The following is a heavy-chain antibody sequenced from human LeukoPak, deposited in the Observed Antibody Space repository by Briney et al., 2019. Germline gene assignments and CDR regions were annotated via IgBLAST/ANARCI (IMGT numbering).Heavy chain of an antibody. J-gene: IGHJ4*02. CDR1: GFTFSSYA. CDR2: ISGSGGST. D-gene: IGHD1-26*01. V-gene: IGHV3-23*01. CDR3: AKAGRWELLRVRYFDY. Sequence: PGGSLRLSCAASGFTFSSYAMSWVRQAPGKGLEWVSAISGSGGSTYYADSVKGRFTISRENSKNTLYLQMNSRRAEDTAVYYWAKAGRWELLRVRYFDYWGQGTLVTVSS.